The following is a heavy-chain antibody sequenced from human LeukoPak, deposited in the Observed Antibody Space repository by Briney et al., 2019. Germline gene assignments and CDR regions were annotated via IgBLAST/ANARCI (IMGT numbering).Heavy chain of an antibody. V-gene: IGHV4-34*01. J-gene: IGHJ4*02. CDR3: ARGRPFHSGYDLVGVDY. CDR2: INHSGST. Sequence: SETLSLTCAVSGGSFSGYYWSWIRQPPGKGLEWIGEINHSGSTNYNPSLKSRVTISVDTSKNQFSLKLSSVTAADTAVYYCARGRPFHSGYDLVGVDYWGQGTLVTVSS. D-gene: IGHD5-12*01. CDR1: GGSFSGYY.